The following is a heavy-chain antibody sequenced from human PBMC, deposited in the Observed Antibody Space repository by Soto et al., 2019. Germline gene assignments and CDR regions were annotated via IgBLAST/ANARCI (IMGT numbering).Heavy chain of an antibody. V-gene: IGHV4-61*01. D-gene: IGHD1-26*01. CDR2: IYYSGST. CDR3: ATQKWELLRAFDI. J-gene: IGHJ3*02. Sequence: SETLSLTCTVSGGSVSSGSYYWSWIRQPPGKGLEWIGYIYYSGSTNYNPSLKSRVTISVDTSKNQFSLKLSSVTAADTAVYYCATQKWELLRAFDIWGQGTMVTVSS. CDR1: GGSVSSGSYY.